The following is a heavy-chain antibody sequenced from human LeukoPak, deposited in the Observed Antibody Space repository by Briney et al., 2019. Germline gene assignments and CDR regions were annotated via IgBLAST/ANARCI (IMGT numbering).Heavy chain of an antibody. Sequence: SGGSLRLSCAASGFMFSSYEMYGVRQAPGKGLEWVSYISSGASTMYYADSVKGRFTISRDNAKNSLFLQMNSLRAEDTAVYYCALLAVASDFDYWGQGTLVTVSS. D-gene: IGHD6-19*01. CDR2: ISSGASTM. V-gene: IGHV3-48*03. J-gene: IGHJ4*02. CDR3: ALLAVASDFDY. CDR1: GFMFSSYE.